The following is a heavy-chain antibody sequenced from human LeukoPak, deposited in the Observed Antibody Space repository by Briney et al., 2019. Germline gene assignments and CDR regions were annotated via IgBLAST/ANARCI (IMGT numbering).Heavy chain of an antibody. Sequence: SETLSLTCTVSGGSISSGDYYWSWIRQPPGKGLEWIGYIYYSGSTYYNPSLKSRVTISVDTSKNQFSLKLSSVTAADTAVYYCAREVLRVVQYQPPKVGNNAFDIWGQGTMVTVSS. CDR3: AREVLRVVQYQPPKVGNNAFDI. D-gene: IGHD2-2*01. J-gene: IGHJ3*02. CDR2: IYYSGST. CDR1: GGSISSGDYY. V-gene: IGHV4-30-4*08.